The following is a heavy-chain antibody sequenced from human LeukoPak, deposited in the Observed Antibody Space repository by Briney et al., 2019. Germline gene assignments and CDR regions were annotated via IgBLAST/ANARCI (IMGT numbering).Heavy chain of an antibody. Sequence: SQTLSLTCTVSGGSISSGSHYWTWIRQLAGKGLEYIGRVYSSGSTDSSPSLRSRLTMSVDTSKNQLSLKLTSVTAADTAVYYCARLGRFGALLPYYYYMDVWGKGTTVTVSS. J-gene: IGHJ6*03. CDR2: VYSSGST. CDR3: ARLGRFGALLPYYYYMDV. V-gene: IGHV4-61*02. CDR1: GGSISSGSHY. D-gene: IGHD3-10*01.